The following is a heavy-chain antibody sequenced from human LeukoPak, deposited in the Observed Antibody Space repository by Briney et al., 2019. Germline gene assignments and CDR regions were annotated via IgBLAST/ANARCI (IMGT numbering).Heavy chain of an antibody. CDR3: ASNYDSSGYHLGYYYMDV. V-gene: IGHV1-69*05. CDR2: IIPIFGTA. J-gene: IGHJ6*03. D-gene: IGHD3-22*01. CDR1: GCTFSRYA. Sequence: ASVTVSCKASGCTFSRYAISWVRQAPGQGLAWMGGIIPIFGTANYAQKFQDRVTITTDESTSTAYMELSSLRSDDTAVYYCASNYDSSGYHLGYYYMDVWAKGTTVTV.